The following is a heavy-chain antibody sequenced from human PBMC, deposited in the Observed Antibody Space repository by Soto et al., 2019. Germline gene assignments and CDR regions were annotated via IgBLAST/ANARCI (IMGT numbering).Heavy chain of an antibody. Sequence: EVQLLESGGGLVQPGGSLRLSCAASGFTFSSYAMSWVRQAPGKGLEWVSAISGSGGSTYYADSVKGRFTISRDNSKNTLYLQMNSLRAEDTAVYYCATDRRGGYDYYYYYGMDVWGQGTTVTVSS. D-gene: IGHD5-12*01. CDR3: ATDRRGGYDYYYYYGMDV. CDR1: GFTFSSYA. J-gene: IGHJ6*02. V-gene: IGHV3-23*01. CDR2: ISGSGGST.